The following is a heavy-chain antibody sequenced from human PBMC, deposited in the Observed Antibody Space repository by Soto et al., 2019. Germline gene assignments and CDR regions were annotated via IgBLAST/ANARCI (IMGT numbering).Heavy chain of an antibody. CDR1: GYTFTSYY. J-gene: IGHJ6*02. Sequence: ASVKVSCKASGYTFTSYYMHWVRQAPGQGLEWMGIINPSGGSTSYAQKFQGRVTMTRDTSTSTVYMELSSLRSEDTAVYYCARDFSAPSYYSNYPRAYGMDVWGQGTTVTVSS. D-gene: IGHD4-4*01. CDR3: ARDFSAPSYYSNYPRAYGMDV. CDR2: INPSGGST. V-gene: IGHV1-46*01.